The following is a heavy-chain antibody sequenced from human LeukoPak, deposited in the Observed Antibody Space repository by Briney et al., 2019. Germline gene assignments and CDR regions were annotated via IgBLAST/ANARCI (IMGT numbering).Heavy chain of an antibody. D-gene: IGHD2-15*01. Sequence: PSETLSLTCTVSGYSISSGYYWGWIRQPPGKGLEWIGSIYHSGSTYYNPFLKSRVTISVDTSKNQFSLKLSSVTAADTAVYYCTALPVVVAATFDYWGQGTLVTVSS. CDR1: GYSISSGYY. V-gene: IGHV4-38-2*02. CDR2: IYHSGST. CDR3: TALPVVVAATFDY. J-gene: IGHJ4*02.